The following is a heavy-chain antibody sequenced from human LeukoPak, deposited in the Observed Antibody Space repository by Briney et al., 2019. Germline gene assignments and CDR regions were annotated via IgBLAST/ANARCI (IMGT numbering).Heavy chain of an antibody. Sequence: SETLSLTCTVSGGSVSSGSYYWSWIRQPPGKGLEWIGEINHSGSTNYNPSLKSRVTISVDTSKNQFSLKLSSVTAADTAVYYCARFYDSSANDYWGQGTLVTVSS. CDR2: INHSGST. CDR3: ARFYDSSANDY. J-gene: IGHJ4*02. V-gene: IGHV4-39*07. D-gene: IGHD3-22*01. CDR1: GGSVSSGSYY.